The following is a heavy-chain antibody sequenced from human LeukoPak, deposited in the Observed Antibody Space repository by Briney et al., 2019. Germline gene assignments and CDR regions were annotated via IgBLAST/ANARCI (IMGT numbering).Heavy chain of an antibody. CDR3: ARDWFDGDYDRFDY. Sequence: GGSLRLSCAVSGFTFSSYWMSWFRQAPGKGLEWVANINQDGSQKFSADSVKGRSTISRDNAKNSLSLQMNSLRVEDTAVYYCARDWFDGDYDRFDYWGQGTLVTVSS. CDR2: INQDGSQK. J-gene: IGHJ4*02. D-gene: IGHD4-17*01. CDR1: GFTFSSYW. V-gene: IGHV3-7*03.